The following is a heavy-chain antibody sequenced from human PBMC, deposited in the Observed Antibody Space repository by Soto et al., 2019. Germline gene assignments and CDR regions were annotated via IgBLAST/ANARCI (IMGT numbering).Heavy chain of an antibody. V-gene: IGHV1-46*01. J-gene: IGHJ4*02. CDR3: ARNGQTSYYYFFDN. CDR2: INPSTLVT. D-gene: IGHD3-10*01. CDR1: GYTLTHYY. Sequence: QVQLVQSGAEVKKPGASVKVSCKASGYTLTHYYMHWVRQAPGQGPEWVGVINPSTLVTSYAQKYQGRVTRTRDKSTSTVYMELISLISEDTAVYYCARNGQTSYYYFFDNWGQGTLVTVSS.